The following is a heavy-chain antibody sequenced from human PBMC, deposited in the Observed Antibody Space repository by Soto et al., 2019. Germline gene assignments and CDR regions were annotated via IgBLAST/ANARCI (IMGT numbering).Heavy chain of an antibody. Sequence: PSETLSLTCTVSGGSISSYYWSWIRQPQGKGLEWIGYIYYSGSTNYNPSLKSRVTISVDTSKNQFSLKLSSVTAADTAVYYCARVVVAATGGAFDIWGQGTMVT. CDR2: IYYSGST. CDR3: ARVVVAATGGAFDI. CDR1: GGSISSYY. D-gene: IGHD2-15*01. V-gene: IGHV4-59*01. J-gene: IGHJ3*02.